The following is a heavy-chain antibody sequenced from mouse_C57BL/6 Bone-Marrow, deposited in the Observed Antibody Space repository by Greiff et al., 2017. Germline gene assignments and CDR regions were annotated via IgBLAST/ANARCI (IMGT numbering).Heavy chain of an antibody. CDR1: GYTFTSYT. CDR3: ASVALDY. Sequence: QVQLKESGAELARPGASVKMSCKASGYTFTSYTMHWVKQRPGQGLEWIGYINPSSGYTKYNQKFKDKATLNADKSSSKAYMQLSSLTSEDSAVYYCASVALDYWGQGTTLTVSS. V-gene: IGHV1-4*01. J-gene: IGHJ2*01. CDR2: INPSSGYT. D-gene: IGHD1-1*01.